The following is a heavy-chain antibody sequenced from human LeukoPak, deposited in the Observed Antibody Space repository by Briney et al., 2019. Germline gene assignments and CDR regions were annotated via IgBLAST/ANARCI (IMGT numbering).Heavy chain of an antibody. V-gene: IGHV3-21*01. CDR3: ARDERSSWYRPYYYYGMDV. CDR1: GFTFSSYS. CDR2: ISSSSSYI. D-gene: IGHD6-13*01. Sequence: GGSLRLSCAASGFTFSSYSMNWVRQAPGKGLEWVSSISSSSSYIYYADSVKGRFTISRDNAKTSLYLQMNRLRPEDTAAYYCARDERSSWYRPYYYYGMDVWGQGTTVTVSS. J-gene: IGHJ6*02.